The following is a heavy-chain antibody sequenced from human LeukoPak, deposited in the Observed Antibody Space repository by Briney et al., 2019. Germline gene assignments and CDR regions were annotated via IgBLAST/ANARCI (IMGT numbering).Heavy chain of an antibody. CDR1: EFTFSSYA. CDR3: AKDRRACSSSSCYYRFDY. D-gene: IGHD2-2*01. Sequence: GXXLRLSCAASEFTFSSYAMSWVRQAPGKGLEWVSAISDSGGSTYYADSVKGGFTVYRDNSKKSMYVKMNRLRAEDTAVYYCAKDRRACSSSSCYYRFDYWGQGTLVTVSS. V-gene: IGHV3-23*01. J-gene: IGHJ4*02. CDR2: ISDSGGST.